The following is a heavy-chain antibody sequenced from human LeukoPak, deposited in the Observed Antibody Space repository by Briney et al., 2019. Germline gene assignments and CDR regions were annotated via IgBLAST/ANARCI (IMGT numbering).Heavy chain of an antibody. V-gene: IGHV3-23*01. CDR2: ISGSGGST. J-gene: IGHJ4*02. D-gene: IGHD6-13*01. CDR3: AAPLGGSSSWSYYFDY. CDR1: GFTFSSYA. Sequence: GGSLRLSCAASGFTFSSYAMSWVRQAPGKGLEWVSAISGSGGSTYYADSVKGRFTISRDNSKNTLYLQMNSLRAEDTAVYCCAAPLGGSSSWSYYFDYWGQGTLVTVSS.